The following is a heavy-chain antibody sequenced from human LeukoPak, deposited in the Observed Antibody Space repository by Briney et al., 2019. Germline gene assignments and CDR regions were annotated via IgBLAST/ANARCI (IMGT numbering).Heavy chain of an antibody. CDR1: GGSISSYY. CDR3: ARELAVDTGWFDP. D-gene: IGHD5-18*01. CDR2: IYYSGST. Sequence: PSETLSLTCTVSGGSISSYYWSWIRQPPGKGLEWIGYIYYSGSTNYNPSLKSRVTISVDRSKNQFSLKLSSVTVADTAVYYCARELAVDTGWFDPWGQGTLVTVSS. J-gene: IGHJ5*02. V-gene: IGHV4-59*12.